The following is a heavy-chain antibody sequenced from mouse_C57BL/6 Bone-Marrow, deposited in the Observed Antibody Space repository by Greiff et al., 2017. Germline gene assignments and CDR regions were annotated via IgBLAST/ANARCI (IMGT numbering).Heavy chain of an antibody. CDR2: INPYNGGT. J-gene: IGHJ4*01. CDR1: GYTFTDYY. Sequence: EVQLQQSGPVLVKPGASVKMSCKASGYTFTDYYMNWVKQSHGKSLEWIGVINPYNGGTSYNQKFKGKATLTVDKSSSTAYMELNSLTSEDSAVYYFARCYYSNYAAMDYWGQGTSVTVSS. D-gene: IGHD2-5*01. V-gene: IGHV1-19*01. CDR3: ARCYYSNYAAMDY.